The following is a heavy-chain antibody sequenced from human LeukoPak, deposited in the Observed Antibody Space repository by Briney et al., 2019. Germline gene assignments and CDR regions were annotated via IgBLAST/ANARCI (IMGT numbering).Heavy chain of an antibody. J-gene: IGHJ4*02. V-gene: IGHV3-23*01. CDR2: ISATGGST. D-gene: IGHD1-1*01. Sequence: SGGSLRLSCAASGFTFSRYAMSWVRQAPGKGLEWVSAISATGGSTYYADSVKGRFTISRDNSKNTLYLQMNSLRAEDTAVYYCAKRDGGTFDYWGQGTLVTVSS. CDR3: AKRDGGTFDY. CDR1: GFTFSRYA.